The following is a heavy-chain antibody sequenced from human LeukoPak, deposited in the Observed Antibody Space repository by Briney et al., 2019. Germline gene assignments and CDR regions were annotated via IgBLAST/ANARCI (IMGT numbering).Heavy chain of an antibody. Sequence: SETLSLTCTVSGGSISSSDYYWGWIRQPPGKGLEWIGSFDRTGTTYYNPSLKSRVTISVDTSKNQFSLKLSSVTAADTAVYYCARSWAITMVRGAAWWFDPWGQGTLVTVSS. CDR1: GGSISSSDYY. CDR3: ARSWAITMVRGAAWWFDP. J-gene: IGHJ5*02. CDR2: FDRTGTT. D-gene: IGHD3-10*01. V-gene: IGHV4-39*07.